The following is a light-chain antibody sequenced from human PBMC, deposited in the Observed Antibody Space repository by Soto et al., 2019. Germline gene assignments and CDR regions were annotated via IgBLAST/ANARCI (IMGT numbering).Light chain of an antibody. J-gene: IGLJ1*01. V-gene: IGLV2-8*01. CDR3: YSYAGSSRV. CDR1: SSDVGDYEY. Sequence: QSALTQPASVSGSPGQSVTISCTGTSSDVGDYEYVSWYQQYPGKAPKLLIYEVNNRPSGVPDRFSGSKSGNTASLTVSGLLAEDEADYYCYSYAGSSRVFGTGTKLTVL. CDR2: EVN.